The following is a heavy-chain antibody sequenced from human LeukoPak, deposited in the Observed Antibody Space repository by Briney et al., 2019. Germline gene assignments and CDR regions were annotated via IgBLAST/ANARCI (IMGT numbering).Heavy chain of an antibody. CDR2: INPNSGGT. CDR1: GYTFTGYY. CDR3: ARAHLRYFDWLLS. Sequence: GASVKVSRKASGYTFTGYYMHWVRQAPGQGLEWMGRINPNSGGTNYAQKFQGRVTMTRDTSISTAYMELSRLRSDDTAVYYCARAHLRYFDWLLSWGQGTLVTVSS. J-gene: IGHJ5*02. V-gene: IGHV1-2*06. D-gene: IGHD3-9*01.